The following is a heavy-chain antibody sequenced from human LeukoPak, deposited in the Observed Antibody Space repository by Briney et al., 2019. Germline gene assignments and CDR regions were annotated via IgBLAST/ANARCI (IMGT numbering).Heavy chain of an antibody. CDR3: ARVRYGDYHFDY. J-gene: IGHJ4*02. CDR1: GYTFTGYY. CDR2: INPSGGST. Sequence: ASVKVSYKASGYTFTGYYMHWVRQAPGQGLEWMGIINPSGGSTSYAQKFQGRVTMTRDMSTSTVYMELSSLRSEDTAVYYCARVRYGDYHFDYWGQGTLVTVSS. V-gene: IGHV1-46*01. D-gene: IGHD4-17*01.